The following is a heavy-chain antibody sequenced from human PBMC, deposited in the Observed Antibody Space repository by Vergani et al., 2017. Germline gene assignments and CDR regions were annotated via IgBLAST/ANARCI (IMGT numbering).Heavy chain of an antibody. V-gene: IGHV5-10-1*03. CDR1: GYSFTSYW. Sequence: EVQLVQSGAEVKKPGESLRISCKGSGYSFTSYWISWVRQMPGKGLEWMGRIDPTDSYTKYSPSFQGHVTISADKSISTAYLQWSSLKASDTAMYYCALSSSAYDSSSYWYFDLWGRGTLVTVSS. CDR3: ALSSSAYDSSSYWYFDL. D-gene: IGHD5-12*01. J-gene: IGHJ2*01. CDR2: IDPTDSYT.